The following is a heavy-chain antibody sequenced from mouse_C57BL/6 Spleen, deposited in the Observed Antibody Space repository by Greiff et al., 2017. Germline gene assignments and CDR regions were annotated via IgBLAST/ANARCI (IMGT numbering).Heavy chain of an antibody. J-gene: IGHJ4*01. CDR1: GYAFSSSW. CDR2: IYPGDGDT. V-gene: IGHV1-82*01. CDR3: ARGYDAMDY. Sequence: QVQLQQSGPELVKPGASVKISCKASGYAFSSSWMNWVKQRPGKGLEWIGRIYPGDGDTNYNGKFKGKATLTADKSSSTAYMQRSSLTSEDSAVYFCARGYDAMDYWGQGTSVTVSS.